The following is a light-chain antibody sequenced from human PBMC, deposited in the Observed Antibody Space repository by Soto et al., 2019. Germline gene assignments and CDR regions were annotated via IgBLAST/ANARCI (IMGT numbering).Light chain of an antibody. CDR2: LGS. CDR3: MQALHTWT. Sequence: DIVMTQSPLSLPVTPGEPASISCRSSQSLLHSNGYNYLDWFLQKPGQSPQLLIYLGSNRAAGVPARFSCSGAGTVLTVKSSRVEAEDVGVYYCMQALHTWTFGQGTKVEIK. CDR1: QSLLHSNGYNY. V-gene: IGKV2-28*01. J-gene: IGKJ1*01.